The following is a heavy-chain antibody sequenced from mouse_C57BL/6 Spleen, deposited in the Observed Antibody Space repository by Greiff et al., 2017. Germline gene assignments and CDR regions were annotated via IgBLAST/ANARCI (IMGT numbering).Heavy chain of an antibody. J-gene: IGHJ2*01. Sequence: EVKLVESGGDLVKPGGSLKLSCAASGFTFSSYGMSWVRQTPDKRLEWVATISSGGSYTYYPDSVKGRFTISRDNAKNTLYLQMSSLKSEDTAMYYCARLHYYAPYYFDYWGQGTTLTVSS. CDR2: ISSGGSYT. V-gene: IGHV5-6*01. CDR1: GFTFSSYG. CDR3: ARLHYYAPYYFDY. D-gene: IGHD1-2*01.